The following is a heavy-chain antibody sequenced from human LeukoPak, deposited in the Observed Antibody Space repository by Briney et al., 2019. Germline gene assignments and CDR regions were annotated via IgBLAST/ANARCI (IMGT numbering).Heavy chain of an antibody. CDR1: GSIFTNYF. V-gene: IGHV3-7*01. J-gene: IGHJ4*02. CDR2: IKHDGSEK. D-gene: IGHD3-3*01. Sequence: GGSLRLSCAASGSIFTNYFMSWVRQAPGKGLEWVASIKHDGSEKYYVDSVRGRFTISRDNTMNSLYLQMSSLRAEDTAVYYCATDRGWRTSGYYLYYFEYWGQGTLVTYSS. CDR3: ATDRGWRTSGYYLYYFEY.